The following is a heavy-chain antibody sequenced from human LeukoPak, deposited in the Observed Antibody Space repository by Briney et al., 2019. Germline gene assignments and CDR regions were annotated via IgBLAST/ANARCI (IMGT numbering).Heavy chain of an antibody. CDR2: ISWDGGST. V-gene: IGHV3-43D*03. J-gene: IGHJ4*02. Sequence: GGSLRLPCAASGFTFDDYAMHWVRQAPGKGLEWVSLISWDGGSTYYVDSVKGRFTISRDNSKNSLYLQMNSLRAEDTALYYCAKDQASSGYYGLDYWGQGTLVTVSS. CDR3: AKDQASSGYYGLDY. D-gene: IGHD3-22*01. CDR1: GFTFDDYA.